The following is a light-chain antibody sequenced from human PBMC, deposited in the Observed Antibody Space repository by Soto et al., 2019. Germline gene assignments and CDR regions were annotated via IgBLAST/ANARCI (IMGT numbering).Light chain of an antibody. J-gene: IGLJ2*01. CDR3: QVWDTSSDQQV. CDR1: NIGSIS. CDR2: YDH. V-gene: IGLV3-21*01. Sequence: SYELTQPPSVSVAPGKTATIACGGDNIGSISVHWYQHKPGQAPLLVISYDHDRPSGIPERFSGSNSRSTATLTISRVEAGDEADYYCQVWDTSSDQQVFGGGTKLTVL.